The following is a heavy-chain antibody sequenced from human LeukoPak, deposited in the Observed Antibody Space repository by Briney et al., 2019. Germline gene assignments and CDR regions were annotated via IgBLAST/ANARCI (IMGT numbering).Heavy chain of an antibody. Sequence: GGSLRLSCAASGFTVSSNYMSWVRQAPGKGLEWVSVIYSGGSTYYADSVKGRFTISRDNSKNTLYLQMNSLRAEDTAVYYCARHSGSGSYSPPDWGQGALVTVSS. J-gene: IGHJ4*02. CDR3: ARHSGSGSYSPPD. V-gene: IGHV3-66*04. D-gene: IGHD3-10*01. CDR2: IYSGGST. CDR1: GFTVSSNY.